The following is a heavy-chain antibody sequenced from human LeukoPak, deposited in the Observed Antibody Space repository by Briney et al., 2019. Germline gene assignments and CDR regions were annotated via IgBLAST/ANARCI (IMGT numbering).Heavy chain of an antibody. D-gene: IGHD3-22*01. CDR1: GFTFSSYS. J-gene: IGHJ4*02. V-gene: IGHV3-48*01. CDR3: ARAGKPGVVIGGPARAIRPIYYFDY. Sequence: GGSLRLSCAASGFTFSSYSMNWVRQAPGKGLEWVSYISSSSSTIYYADSVKGRFTISRDNAKNSLYLQMNSLRAEDTAVYYCARAGKPGVVIGGPARAIRPIYYFDYWGQGTLVTVSS. CDR2: ISSSSSTI.